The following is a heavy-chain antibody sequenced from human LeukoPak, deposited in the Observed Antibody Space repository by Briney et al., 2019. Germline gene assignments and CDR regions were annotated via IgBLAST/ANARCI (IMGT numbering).Heavy chain of an antibody. D-gene: IGHD6-13*01. Sequence: GGSLRLSCAASGFTFSSYSMNWVRQAPGKGLEWVSSISSSSSYIYYADSVKGRFTISRDNAKNSLYLQMNSLRAEDTAVYYCARVGSSSWYFSPYYFDYWGQGTLVTVSS. CDR3: ARVGSSSWYFSPYYFDY. J-gene: IGHJ4*02. CDR1: GFTFSSYS. CDR2: ISSSSSYI. V-gene: IGHV3-21*01.